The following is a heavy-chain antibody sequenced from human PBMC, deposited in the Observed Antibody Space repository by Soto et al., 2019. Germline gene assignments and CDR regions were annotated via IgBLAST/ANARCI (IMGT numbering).Heavy chain of an antibody. CDR1: GYTFTSYG. J-gene: IGHJ4*02. V-gene: IGHV1-18*01. Sequence: QVQLVQSGAEVKKPGASVKVSCKASGYTFTSYGISWVRQAPGQGLEWMGWISANNGNTNYAQKLQGRVTMTTDTSTSPAYMEPRCLRSDDTAVYYCPSDRGSYALDYWGKGTLVTVSS. CDR2: ISANNGNT. CDR3: PSDRGSYALDY. D-gene: IGHD1-26*01.